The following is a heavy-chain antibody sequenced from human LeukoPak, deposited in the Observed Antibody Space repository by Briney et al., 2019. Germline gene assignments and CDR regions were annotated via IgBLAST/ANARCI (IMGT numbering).Heavy chain of an antibody. CDR1: GFTFISYA. J-gene: IGHJ1*01. Sequence: GGSLRLSCAAPGFTFISYAMSWGRQAPGKGLEWVSAISGSGGSTYYADSVKGRFTISRDNSKNTLYPQMNSLRAEDTAVYYCAKAGVRGDFQHWGQGTLVTVSS. V-gene: IGHV3-23*01. CDR3: AKAGVRGDFQH. CDR2: ISGSGGST. D-gene: IGHD3-10*01.